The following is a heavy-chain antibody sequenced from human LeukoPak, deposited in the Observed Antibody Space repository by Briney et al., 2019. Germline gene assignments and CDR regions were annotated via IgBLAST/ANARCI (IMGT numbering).Heavy chain of an antibody. CDR2: IYDSGGI. Sequence: PSETLSLTCTVSGGSISSYYWSWIRQPPGKGLEWIGYIYDSGGINYYPSLKSRVAIPVDTSKNEFSLKLSSVTAADTAVYYCARGNCGGDCYSINYYYGMDVWGQGTTVTVSS. V-gene: IGHV4-59*01. CDR1: GGSISSYY. J-gene: IGHJ6*02. CDR3: ARGNCGGDCYSINYYYGMDV. D-gene: IGHD2-21*02.